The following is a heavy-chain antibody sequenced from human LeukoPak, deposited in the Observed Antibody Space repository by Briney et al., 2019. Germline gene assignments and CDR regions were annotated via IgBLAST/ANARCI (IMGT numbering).Heavy chain of an antibody. V-gene: IGHV3-11*01. D-gene: IGHD7-27*01. CDR2: ISSSGSTI. CDR3: ASCPNWGQPFDP. J-gene: IGHJ5*02. CDR1: GFTFSDYY. Sequence: GGSLRLSCAASGFTFSDYYMSWIRQAPRKGLEWVSYISSSGSTIYYADSVKGRFTISRDNAKNSLYLQMNSLRAEDTAVYYCASCPNWGQPFDPWVQGTLVTVSS.